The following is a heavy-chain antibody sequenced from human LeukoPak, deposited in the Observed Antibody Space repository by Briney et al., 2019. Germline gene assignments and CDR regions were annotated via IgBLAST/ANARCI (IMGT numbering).Heavy chain of an antibody. V-gene: IGHV3-30*19. D-gene: IGHD6-13*01. CDR2: MSYDGSNK. CDR1: GFTFSSYG. Sequence: GRSLRLSCAASGFTFSSYGMHWVRQAPGKGLEWVAVMSYDGSNKYYADSVKGRFTISRDNSKNTLYLQMNSLRTEDTAVYYCARPYSSSWYGVNYWGQGTLVTVSS. J-gene: IGHJ4*02. CDR3: ARPYSSSWYGVNY.